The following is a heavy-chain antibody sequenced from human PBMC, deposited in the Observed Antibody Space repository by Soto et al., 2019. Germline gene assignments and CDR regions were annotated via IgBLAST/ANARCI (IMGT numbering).Heavy chain of an antibody. CDR3: ARVRKDFVVVVAALQNYYYYYYMDV. J-gene: IGHJ6*03. CDR2: INHSGST. D-gene: IGHD2-15*01. V-gene: IGHV4-34*01. CDR1: GGSFSGYY. Sequence: SETLSLTCAVYGGSFSGYYWSWIRQPPGKGLEWIGEINHSGSTNYNPSLKSRVTISVDTSKNQFSLKLSSVTAADTAVYYCARVRKDFVVVVAALQNYYYYYYMDVWGKGTTVTVSS.